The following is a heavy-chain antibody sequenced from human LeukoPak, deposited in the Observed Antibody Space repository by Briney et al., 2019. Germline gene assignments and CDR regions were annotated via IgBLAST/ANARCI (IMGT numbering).Heavy chain of an antibody. D-gene: IGHD2-2*01. J-gene: IGHJ4*02. CDR3: VSTGSQLDY. V-gene: IGHV3-7*01. Sequence: GGSLRLSCAASGFSFSSYWMTWVRQAPGKGLEWVANIKQDGSQKYYVDSVKGRFTISRDNAKNSLYLQMNSLRAEDMAVYYCVSTGSQLDYWGQGTLVTVSS. CDR1: GFSFSSYW. CDR2: IKQDGSQK.